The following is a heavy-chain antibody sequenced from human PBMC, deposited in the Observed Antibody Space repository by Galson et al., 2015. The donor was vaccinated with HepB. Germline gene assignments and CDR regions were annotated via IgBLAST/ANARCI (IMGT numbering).Heavy chain of an antibody. CDR3: AREGYSSSWHYYYYYYGMDV. CDR2: IKQDGSEK. CDR1: GFTFSSYW. D-gene: IGHD6-13*01. V-gene: IGHV3-7*03. J-gene: IGHJ6*02. Sequence: SLRLSCAASGFTFSSYWMSWVRQAPGKGLEWVANIKQDGSEKYYVDSVKGRFTISRDNAKNSLYLQMNSLRAEDTAVYYCAREGYSSSWHYYYYYYGMDVWGQGTTVTVSS.